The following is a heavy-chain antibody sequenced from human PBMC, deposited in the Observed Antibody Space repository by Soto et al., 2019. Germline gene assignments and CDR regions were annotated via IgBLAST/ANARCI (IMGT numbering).Heavy chain of an antibody. CDR3: AVTCGGDCYYPLAGQMDV. V-gene: IGHV3-23*01. J-gene: IGHJ6*04. Sequence: PGGSLRLSCAASGFTFSSYAMSWVRQAPGKGLEWVSAISGSGGSTYYADSVKGRFTISRDNSKNTLYLQMNSLRAEDTAVYYCAVTCGGDCYYPLAGQMDVWGKGTTVTVSS. D-gene: IGHD2-21*01. CDR1: GFTFSSYA. CDR2: ISGSGGST.